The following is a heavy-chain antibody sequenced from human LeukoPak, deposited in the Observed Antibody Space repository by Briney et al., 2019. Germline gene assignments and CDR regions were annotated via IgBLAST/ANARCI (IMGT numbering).Heavy chain of an antibody. D-gene: IGHD1-1*01. CDR2: IFYSGST. CDR3: ARRPTASSFDY. J-gene: IGHJ4*02. Sequence: SETLSLTCTVFGASISSSGYYWDWIRQSPGKGLEWIGSIFYSGSTYYNPSLKSRVTMSVATSKNQFSLRVSSVSAADTAVYYCARRPTASSFDYWGQGTLITVSS. V-gene: IGHV4-39*01. CDR1: GASISSSGYY.